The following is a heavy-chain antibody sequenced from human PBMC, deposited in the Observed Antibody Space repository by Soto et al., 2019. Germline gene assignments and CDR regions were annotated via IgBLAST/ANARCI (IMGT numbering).Heavy chain of an antibody. J-gene: IGHJ4*02. CDR2: IIPIFGTA. CDR3: ARPSSGYATFDY. D-gene: IGHD5-12*01. Sequence: ASVKVSCKASGGTFSSYAISWVRQAPGQGLEWMGGIIPIFGTANYAQKFQGRVTITADKSTSTAYMELSSLRSEDTAVFYCARPSSGYATFDYWGQGTLVTVSS. CDR1: GGTFSSYA. V-gene: IGHV1-69*06.